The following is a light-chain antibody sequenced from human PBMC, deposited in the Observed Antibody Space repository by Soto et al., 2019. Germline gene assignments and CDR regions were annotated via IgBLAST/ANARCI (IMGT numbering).Light chain of an antibody. J-gene: IGKJ1*01. CDR3: QKYNSAPRT. V-gene: IGKV1-27*01. CDR1: QGISMY. CDR2: AAS. Sequence: DIQMTQSPSSLSASVGDRVTITCRASQGISMYLAWYQQKPGRVPKLLIYAASTLQSGVPSRFRGRGSGTDFTLTIDTLQPEDVATYYCQKYNSAPRTFGQGTKVEIK.